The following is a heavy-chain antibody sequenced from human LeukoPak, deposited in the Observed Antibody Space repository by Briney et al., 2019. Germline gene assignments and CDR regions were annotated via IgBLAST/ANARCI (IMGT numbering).Heavy chain of an antibody. V-gene: IGHV3-48*03. D-gene: IGHD3-9*01. CDR3: AREVLRYFDWSAWEYYGMDV. CDR1: GFTFSSYE. CDR2: ISSSGSTI. Sequence: GGSLRLSCAASGFTFSSYEMNWVRQAPGKGLEWVSYISSSGSTIYYADSVKGRFTISRDNAKNSLYLQMNSLRAEDTAVYYCAREVLRYFDWSAWEYYGMDVWGQGTTVTVSS. J-gene: IGHJ6*02.